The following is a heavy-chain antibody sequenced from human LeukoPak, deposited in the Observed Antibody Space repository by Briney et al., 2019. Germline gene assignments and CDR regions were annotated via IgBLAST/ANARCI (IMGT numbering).Heavy chain of an antibody. CDR1: GYTFTDRC. Sequence: GASVKVSCKASGYTFTDRCIHWGRQAPGQGLEWMGWINPDSGDTYYTQKFQGRITMTRDTAISTVYMELTRLTSDDTAVYYCARENIIGGIVDGEDYWGQGTLVTVSS. J-gene: IGHJ4*02. D-gene: IGHD3-16*01. V-gene: IGHV1-2*02. CDR3: ARENIIGGIVDGEDY. CDR2: INPDSGDT.